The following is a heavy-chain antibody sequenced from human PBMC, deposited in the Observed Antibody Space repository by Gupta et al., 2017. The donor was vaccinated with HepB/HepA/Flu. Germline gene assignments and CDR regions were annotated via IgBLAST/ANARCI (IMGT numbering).Heavy chain of an antibody. J-gene: IGHJ3*02. CDR3: ARDQYAAWSGEAEDAFDI. V-gene: IGHV1-69*01. D-gene: IGHD3-3*01. CDR2: IIPIFGTA. CDR1: GGTFSSYA. Sequence: QVQLVQSGAEVKKPGSSVKVSCKASGGTFSSYAISWVRPAPGQGLEWMGGIIPIFGTANYAQKFKGRVTITADESTSTTYMELSSLRSEDTAVYYCARDQYAAWSGEAEDAFDIWGQGTMVTVSS.